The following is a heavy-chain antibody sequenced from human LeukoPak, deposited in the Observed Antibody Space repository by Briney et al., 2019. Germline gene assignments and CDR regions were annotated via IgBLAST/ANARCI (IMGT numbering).Heavy chain of an antibody. CDR1: GYSFRNYG. CDR2: ISVYNGNT. D-gene: IGHD3-10*01. CDR3: ARGGGGYYGSGSYLIDH. J-gene: IGHJ4*02. Sequence: ASVKVSCKASGYSFRNYGISWVRQAPGQGLEYMGWISVYNGNTNYAQRLQGRVTMTADTSTSTVYMELRSLRSDDTAVHYCARGGGGYYGSGSYLIDHWGQGTLVTVSS. V-gene: IGHV1-18*01.